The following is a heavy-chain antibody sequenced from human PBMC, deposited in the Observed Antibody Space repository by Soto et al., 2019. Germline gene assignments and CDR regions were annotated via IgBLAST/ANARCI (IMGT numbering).Heavy chain of an antibody. CDR3: ARDFGDYAYFDY. D-gene: IGHD4-17*01. CDR1: GGTFSSYA. CDR2: IIPIFGTA. J-gene: IGHJ4*02. V-gene: IGHV1-69*13. Sequence: SVKVSCKASGGTFSSYAISWVRQAPGQGLEWMGGIIPIFGTANYAQKFQGRVTITADESTSTAYMELSSLRSEDTAVYYCARDFGDYAYFDYWGQGTLVTVSS.